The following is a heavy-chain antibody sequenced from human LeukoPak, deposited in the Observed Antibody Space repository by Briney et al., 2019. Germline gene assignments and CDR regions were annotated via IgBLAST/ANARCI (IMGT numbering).Heavy chain of an antibody. CDR2: IYHSGST. V-gene: IGHV4-38-2*01. CDR3: ARKSWFGELLFDY. CDR1: GYSFSSGYY. Sequence: SETLSLTCAVSGYSFSSGYYWGWIRQPPGKGLEWIGSIYHSGSTYYNPSLKSRVTISVDTSKNQFSLKLSSVTAADTAVYYCARKSWFGELLFDYWGQGTLVTVSS. J-gene: IGHJ4*02. D-gene: IGHD3-10*01.